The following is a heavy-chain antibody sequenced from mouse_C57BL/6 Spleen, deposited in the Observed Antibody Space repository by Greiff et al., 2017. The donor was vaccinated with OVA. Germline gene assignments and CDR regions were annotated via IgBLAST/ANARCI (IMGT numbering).Heavy chain of an antibody. CDR2: ISSGGDYI. V-gene: IGHV5-9-1*02. D-gene: IGHD2-5*01. Sequence: EVMLVESGEGLVKPGGSLKLSCAASGFTFSSYAMSWVRQTPEKRLEWVAYISSGGDYIYYADTVKGRFTISRDNARNTLYLQMSSLKSEDTAMYYCTRGYSYSKGYAMDYWDQGTSVTVSS. CDR1: GFTFSSYA. CDR3: TRGYSYSKGYAMDY. J-gene: IGHJ4*01.